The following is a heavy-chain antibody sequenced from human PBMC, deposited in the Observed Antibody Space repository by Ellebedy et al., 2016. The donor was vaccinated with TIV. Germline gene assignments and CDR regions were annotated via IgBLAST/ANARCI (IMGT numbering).Heavy chain of an antibody. Sequence: GESLKISXATSGFNFSNSWMYWVRQAPGKGPEWVAHIKPDGGEKHYADSVRGRFTISRDNAKNSLDLQMNSLRAEDTAVYYCARGQGYITFGGGVLTRGNWFDPWGQGTLVSVSS. J-gene: IGHJ5*02. CDR2: IKPDGGEK. CDR3: ARGQGYITFGGGVLTRGNWFDP. D-gene: IGHD3-16*01. CDR1: GFNFSNSW. V-gene: IGHV3-7*03.